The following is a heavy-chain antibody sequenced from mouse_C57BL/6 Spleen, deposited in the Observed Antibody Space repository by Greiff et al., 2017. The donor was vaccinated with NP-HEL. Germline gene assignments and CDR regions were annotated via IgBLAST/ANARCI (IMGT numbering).Heavy chain of an antibody. CDR3: ARRTSITTVPVGYFDV. D-gene: IGHD1-1*01. V-gene: IGHV1-72*01. CDR2: IDPNSGGT. Sequence: QVQLQQPGAELVKPGASVKLSCKASGYTFTSYWMHWVKQRPVRGLEWIGRIDPNSGGTKYNEKFKSKATLTVDKPSSTAYMQLSSLTSEDSAVYYCARRTSITTVPVGYFDVWGTGTTVTVSS. CDR1: GYTFTSYW. J-gene: IGHJ1*03.